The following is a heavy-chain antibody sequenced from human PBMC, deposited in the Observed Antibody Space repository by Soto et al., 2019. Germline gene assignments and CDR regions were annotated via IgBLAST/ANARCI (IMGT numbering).Heavy chain of an antibody. J-gene: IGHJ4*02. Sequence: QVQLVESGGGVVQPGRSLRLSCAASGFTFSSYGMHWVRQAPGKGLEWVAVIWYDGSNKYYADSVKGRFTISRDNSKNTLYLQMNSLRAEDTAVYYCARGQYYGSGSYFELRAIFDYWGQGTLVTVSS. CDR2: IWYDGSNK. V-gene: IGHV3-33*01. CDR1: GFTFSSYG. CDR3: ARGQYYGSGSYFELRAIFDY. D-gene: IGHD3-10*01.